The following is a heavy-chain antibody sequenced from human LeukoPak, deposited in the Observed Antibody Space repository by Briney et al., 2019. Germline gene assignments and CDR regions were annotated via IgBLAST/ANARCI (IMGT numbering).Heavy chain of an antibody. D-gene: IGHD3-10*01. J-gene: IGHJ4*02. V-gene: IGHV1-18*01. Sequence: ASVKVSCRASGYTFTSYGISWVRQAPGQGLEWMGWINTYNGDTKIAQKLQDRVTMTTDTSTSTAYMELRSLRSDDTAVYYCGRGKFGELLLDYWGQGTLVTVSS. CDR3: GRGKFGELLLDY. CDR2: INTYNGDT. CDR1: GYTFTSYG.